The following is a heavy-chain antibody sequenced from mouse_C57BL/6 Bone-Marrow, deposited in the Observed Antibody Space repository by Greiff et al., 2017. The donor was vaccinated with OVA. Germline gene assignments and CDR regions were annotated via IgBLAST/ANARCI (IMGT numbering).Heavy chain of an antibody. J-gene: IGHJ2*01. Sequence: VKVVESGAELARPGASVKLSCKASGYTFTSYGISWVKQRTGQGLEWIGEIYPRSGNTYYNEKFKGKATLTADKSSSTAYMELRSLTSEDSAVYFCARLRYDYDYFDYWGQGTTLTVSS. CDR1: GYTFTSYG. D-gene: IGHD2-4*01. CDR3: ARLRYDYDYFDY. V-gene: IGHV1-81*01. CDR2: IYPRSGNT.